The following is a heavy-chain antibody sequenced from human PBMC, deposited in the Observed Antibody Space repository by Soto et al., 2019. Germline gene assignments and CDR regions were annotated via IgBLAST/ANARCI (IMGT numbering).Heavy chain of an antibody. V-gene: IGHV3-30*18. J-gene: IGHJ6*02. D-gene: IGHD6-19*01. Sequence: GSLRLSCAASGFTFSSYGMHWVRQAPGKGLEWVAVISYDGSNKYYADSVKGRFTISRDNSKNTLYLQMNSLRAEDTAVYDCGKDREQWLAYYYYGMDVGGQGTTVTVSS. CDR2: ISYDGSNK. CDR1: GFTFSSYG. CDR3: GKDREQWLAYYYYGMDV.